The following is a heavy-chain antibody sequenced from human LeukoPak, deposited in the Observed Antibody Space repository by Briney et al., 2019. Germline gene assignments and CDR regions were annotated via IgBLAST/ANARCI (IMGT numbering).Heavy chain of an antibody. CDR3: ARDPNRDGYNYVDWYFDL. V-gene: IGHV4-34*01. CDR2: INHSGST. Sequence: SETLSLTCAVYGGSFSGYYWSWIRQPPGKGLEWIGEINHSGSTNYNPSLKSRVTISVDTSKNQFSLKLSSVTAADTAVYYCARDPNRDGYNYVDWYFDLWGRGTLVTVSS. CDR1: GGSFSGYY. J-gene: IGHJ2*01. D-gene: IGHD5-24*01.